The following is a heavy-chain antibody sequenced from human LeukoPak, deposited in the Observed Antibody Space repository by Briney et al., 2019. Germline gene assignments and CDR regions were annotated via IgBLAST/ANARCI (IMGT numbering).Heavy chain of an antibody. CDR2: IIPILGIA. CDR3: ARGSPLGYCSSTSCYSAGPKWFDP. CDR1: GGTFSSYT. J-gene: IGHJ5*02. Sequence: SVKVSCKASGGTFSSYTISWVRQAPGQGLEWMGRIIPILGIANYAQKFQGRVTITADKSTSTAYMELSSLRSEDTAVYYCARGSPLGYCSSTSCYSAGPKWFDPWGQGTLVTVSS. D-gene: IGHD2-2*01. V-gene: IGHV1-69*02.